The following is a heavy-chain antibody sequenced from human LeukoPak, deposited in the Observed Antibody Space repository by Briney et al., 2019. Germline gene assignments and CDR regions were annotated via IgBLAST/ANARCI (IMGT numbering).Heavy chain of an antibody. J-gene: IGHJ5*02. CDR1: GGSISSYY. CDR2: IYTSGST. D-gene: IGHD2/OR15-2a*01. Sequence: SETLPLTCTVSGGSISSYYWSWIRQPPGKGLEWIGYIYTSGSTNYNPSLKSRVTISVDTSKNQFSLKLSSVTAADTAVYYCARTLDWFDPWGQGTLVTVSS. V-gene: IGHV4-4*09. CDR3: ARTLDWFDP.